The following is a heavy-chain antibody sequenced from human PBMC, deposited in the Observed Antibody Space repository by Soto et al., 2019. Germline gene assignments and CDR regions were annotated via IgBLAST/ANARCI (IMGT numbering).Heavy chain of an antibody. V-gene: IGHV3-23*01. Sequence: PGGSLRLSCAASGFTFSSYAMSWVRQAPGKGLEWVSAISASAATTYYADSVKGRFTISRDNSKNTLYVQMNSLRAEDTAIYYCAKLGAYSTSAIDSWGQGARVTVSS. D-gene: IGHD6-6*01. CDR1: GFTFSSYA. J-gene: IGHJ4*02. CDR3: AKLGAYSTSAIDS. CDR2: ISASAATT.